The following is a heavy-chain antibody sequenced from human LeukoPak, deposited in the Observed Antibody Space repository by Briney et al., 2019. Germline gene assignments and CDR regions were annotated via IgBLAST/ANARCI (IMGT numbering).Heavy chain of an antibody. D-gene: IGHD2-2*01. CDR1: GGSISSYY. J-gene: IGHJ5*02. CDR3: ATGVPHLRGIVVVPAGGRERNWFDP. Sequence: SETLSLTCTVSGGSISSYYWSWIRQPPGKGLEWIGEINHSGSTNYNPSLKSRVTISVDTSKNQFSLKLSSVTAADTAVYYCATGVPHLRGIVVVPAGGRERNWFDPWGQGTLVTVSS. CDR2: INHSGST. V-gene: IGHV4-34*01.